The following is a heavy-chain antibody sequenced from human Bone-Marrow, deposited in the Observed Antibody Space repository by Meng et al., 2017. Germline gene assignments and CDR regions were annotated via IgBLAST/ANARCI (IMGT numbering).Heavy chain of an antibody. CDR1: GGSISSDNYP. CDR2: IYHSGTA. D-gene: IGHD5-24*01. J-gene: IGHJ4*02. V-gene: IGHV4-30-2*01. CDR3: ARGDGYNRYFDY. Sequence: QLQLQESGSGLVTPSQTLSLTCAVSGGSISSDNYPWSWIRQPPGKGLESIGYIYHSGTAYYNPSLESRVTISVDRSKNQFSLKLSSVTAADTAVYYCARGDGYNRYFDYWGQGTLVTVSS.